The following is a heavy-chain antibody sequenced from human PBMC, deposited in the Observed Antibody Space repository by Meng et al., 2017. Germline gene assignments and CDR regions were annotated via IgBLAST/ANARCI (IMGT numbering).Heavy chain of an antibody. J-gene: IGHJ4*02. CDR3: ARDSSSGWYHNY. V-gene: IGHV3-53*02. D-gene: IGHD6-19*01. Sequence: EGRLAETGGGLIQPGGSLRLSCTAPGVSVTTSYMSWVRQAPGKGLEWVSVIYSGGSTYYADSVKGRFSISRDNSKNTLYLQMNSLRAEDTAVYFCARDSSSGWYHNYWGQGTLVTVSS. CDR2: IYSGGST. CDR1: GVSVTTSY.